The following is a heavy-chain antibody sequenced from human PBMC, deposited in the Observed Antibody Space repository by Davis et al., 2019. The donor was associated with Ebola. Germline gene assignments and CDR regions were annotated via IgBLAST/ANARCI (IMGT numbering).Heavy chain of an antibody. V-gene: IGHV1-2*04. D-gene: IGHD3-9*01. CDR1: GYTFTGYY. Sequence: ASVKVSCKASGYTFTGYYMHWVRQAPGQGLEWMGWINPNSGGTNYAQKFQGWVTMTRDTSISTAYMELSSLRSEDTAVYYCARGGRLRYFDWLLHRNFDYWGQGTLVTVSS. J-gene: IGHJ4*02. CDR3: ARGGRLRYFDWLLHRNFDY. CDR2: INPNSGGT.